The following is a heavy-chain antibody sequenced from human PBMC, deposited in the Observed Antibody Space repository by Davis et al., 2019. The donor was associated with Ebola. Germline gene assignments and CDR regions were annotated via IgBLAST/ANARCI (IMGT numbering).Heavy chain of an antibody. J-gene: IGHJ4*02. CDR3: AKEGDPNHGRIQNPDY. D-gene: IGHD5-18*01. CDR2: INPKNGDT. CDR1: RYTFTAYY. Sequence: ASVKVSCKASRYTFTAYYIHWVRLAPGQGLEWMGWINPKNGDTNSAQRFQGRVTMTRDTSITTAYMELTRLTSDDTAVYYCAKEGDPNHGRIQNPDYWGQGTLVTVSS. V-gene: IGHV1-2*02.